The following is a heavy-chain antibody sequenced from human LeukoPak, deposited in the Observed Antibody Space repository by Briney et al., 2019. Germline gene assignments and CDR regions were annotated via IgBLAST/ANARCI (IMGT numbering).Heavy chain of an antibody. CDR2: ISYDGSNK. CDR1: GFTFSSYG. V-gene: IGHV3-30*03. D-gene: IGHD2-15*01. CDR3: AREVVAATNAFDY. Sequence: GRSLRLSCAASGFTFSSYGMHWVRQAPGKGLEWVAVISYDGSNKYYADSVKGRFTISRDNSKNTLYLQMNSLRAEDTAVYYCAREVVAATNAFDYWGQGTLVTVSS. J-gene: IGHJ4*02.